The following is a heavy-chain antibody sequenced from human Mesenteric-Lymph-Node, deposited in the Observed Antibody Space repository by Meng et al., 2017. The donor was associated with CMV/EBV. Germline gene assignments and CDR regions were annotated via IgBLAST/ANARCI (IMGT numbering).Heavy chain of an antibody. CDR1: GYTFIGYY. V-gene: IGHV1-2*02. D-gene: IGHD2-2*01. J-gene: IGHJ6*02. CDR3: ARSVVVVPAARRYYYYGMDV. CDR2: MNPYSGDT. Sequence: ASVKVSCKASGYTFIGYYIHWVRQAPGQGLEWMGWMNPYSGDTKFAQKFQGRFAMTRDTSINTAYMELSRLRSDDTAVYYCARSVVVVPAARRYYYYGMDVWGQGTTVTVSS.